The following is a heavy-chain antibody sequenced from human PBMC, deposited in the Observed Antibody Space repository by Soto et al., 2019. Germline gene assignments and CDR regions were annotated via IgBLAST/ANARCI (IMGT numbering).Heavy chain of an antibody. Sequence: QLQQSGPGLVKPSQTRSLTCAISGDTVSSNSATWNWIRQSPSRGLEWLGRTYYRSQWYSDYALSVKSRITINPDTTMNQFSLHLNSVTPEDTAVYYCARHEQREADPFDYWGQGTLVTVSS. J-gene: IGHJ4*02. CDR3: ARHEQREADPFDY. CDR1: GDTVSSNSAT. D-gene: IGHD6-19*01. V-gene: IGHV6-1*01. CDR2: TYYRSQWYS.